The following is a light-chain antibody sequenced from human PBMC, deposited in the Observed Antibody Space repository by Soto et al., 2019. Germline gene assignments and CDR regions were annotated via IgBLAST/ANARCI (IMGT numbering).Light chain of an antibody. CDR1: QSVNSN. J-gene: IGKJ4*01. V-gene: IGKV3-15*01. CDR3: QHRYNWPLT. CDR2: DTS. Sequence: EIVMTQSPATLSVSPGERATLSCRASQSVNSNLAWFQQKPGQAPRLLIYDTSTRATGVPTRFSGSRSGAEFTLTINSLQSEDFAVYYCQHRYNWPLTFGAGTKVDIK.